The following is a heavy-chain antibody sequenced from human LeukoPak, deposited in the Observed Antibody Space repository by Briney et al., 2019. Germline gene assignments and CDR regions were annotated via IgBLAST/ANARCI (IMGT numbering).Heavy chain of an antibody. CDR1: GGTFSSYS. CDR2: IIPIFDTA. V-gene: IGHV1-69*13. CDR3: ARPVDGYSSSWYWFDP. D-gene: IGHD6-13*01. Sequence: GASVKVSCKASGGTFSSYSISWVRQAPGQGLEWMGGIIPIFDTADYAQKFQGRVTITADESTSTAYMELSSLRSEDTAVYYCARPVDGYSSSWYWFDPWGQGTLVTVSS. J-gene: IGHJ5*02.